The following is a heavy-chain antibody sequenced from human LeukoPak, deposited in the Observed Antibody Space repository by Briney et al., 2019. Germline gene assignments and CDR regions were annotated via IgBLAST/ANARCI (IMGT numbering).Heavy chain of an antibody. V-gene: IGHV3-7*03. D-gene: IGHD4-23*01. CDR2: IKQDGSDK. J-gene: IGHJ4*02. Sequence: PGGSLRLSCAASGFTFSAYWMSWVRQAPGKGLEWVANIKQDGSDKYYVDSVKGRFTISRDNAKNSLYPQMNSLRAEDTAVYYCARKTVVGSYFDYWGQGTPVTVSS. CDR1: GFTFSAYW. CDR3: ARKTVVGSYFDY.